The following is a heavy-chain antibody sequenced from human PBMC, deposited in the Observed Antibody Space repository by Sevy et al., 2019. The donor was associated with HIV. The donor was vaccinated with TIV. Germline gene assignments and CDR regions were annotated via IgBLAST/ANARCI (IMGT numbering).Heavy chain of an antibody. V-gene: IGHV1-24*01. D-gene: IGHD3-22*01. CDR3: ATTKDYYDSSGYPFDY. CDR1: GYTLSQLS. J-gene: IGHJ4*02. Sequence: ASVKVSCKVSGYTLSQLSMHWVRQAPGKGLEWVGTFDPEDGRKIYAQTFQGRVTMTEDTSTDTAYMELNSLNSEDTAVYYCATTKDYYDSSGYPFDYWGQGTLVTVSS. CDR2: FDPEDGRK.